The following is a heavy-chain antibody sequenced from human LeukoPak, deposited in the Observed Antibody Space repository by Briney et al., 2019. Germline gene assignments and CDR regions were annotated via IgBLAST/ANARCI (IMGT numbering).Heavy chain of an antibody. Sequence: ASVKVSCKASGYTFTSYGISWVRQAPEQGLEWMGWISAYNGNTNYAQKLQGRVTMTTDTSTSTAYMELRSLRSGDTAVYYCARGVYDSSGYLYFDYWGQGTLVTVSS. CDR3: ARGVYDSSGYLYFDY. CDR2: ISAYNGNT. J-gene: IGHJ4*02. D-gene: IGHD3-22*01. CDR1: GYTFTSYG. V-gene: IGHV1-18*01.